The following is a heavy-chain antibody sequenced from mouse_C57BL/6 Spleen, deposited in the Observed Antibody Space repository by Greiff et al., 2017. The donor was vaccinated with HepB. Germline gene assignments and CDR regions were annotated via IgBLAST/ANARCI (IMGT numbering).Heavy chain of an antibody. CDR3: ARGHYYGSSSWYFDV. CDR1: GYTFTSYW. D-gene: IGHD1-1*01. Sequence: QVQLQQPGAELVKPGASVKLSCKASGYTFTSYWMHWVKQRPGQGLEWIGMIHPNSGSTNYNEKFKSKATLTVDKSSSTAYMQLSSLTSEDSAVYYFARGHYYGSSSWYFDVWGTGTTVTVSS. V-gene: IGHV1-64*01. J-gene: IGHJ1*03. CDR2: IHPNSGST.